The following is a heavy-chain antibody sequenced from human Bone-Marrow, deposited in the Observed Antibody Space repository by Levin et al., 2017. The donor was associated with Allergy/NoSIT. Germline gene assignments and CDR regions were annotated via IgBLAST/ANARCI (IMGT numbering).Heavy chain of an antibody. J-gene: IGHJ4*02. V-gene: IGHV3-7*01. D-gene: IGHD3-22*01. CDR3: ARGDGYLFDY. CDR2: IKQDGSEK. Sequence: PGGSLRLSCVASGFTFTSYWMNWVRQVPGKGLEWVANIKQDGSEKYYVDSVKGRFSISRDDGRNSMYLEMNSLRAEDTALYYCARGDGYLFDYWGQGTLVTVSS. CDR1: GFTFTSYW.